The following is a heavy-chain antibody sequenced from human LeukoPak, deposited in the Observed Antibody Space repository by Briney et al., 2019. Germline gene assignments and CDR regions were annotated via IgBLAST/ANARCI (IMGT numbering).Heavy chain of an antibody. CDR1: GGSISSYY. D-gene: IGHD2-2*01. CDR3: ARDRICSSTSCYASYYYYGMDV. J-gene: IGHJ6*04. CDR2: IYYSGST. V-gene: IGHV4-59*01. Sequence: SETLSLTCTVSGGSISSYYWSWIRQPPGKGLEWIGHIYYSGSTNYNPSLKSRVTISVDTSKNQFSLKLSSVTAADTAVYYCARDRICSSTSCYASYYYYGMDVWGKGTTVTVSS.